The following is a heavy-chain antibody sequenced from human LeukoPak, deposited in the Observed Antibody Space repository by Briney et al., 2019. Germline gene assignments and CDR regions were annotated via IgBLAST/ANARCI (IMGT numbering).Heavy chain of an antibody. J-gene: IGHJ4*02. V-gene: IGHV3-30*18. D-gene: IGHD3-10*01. CDR2: ISYDGSNK. CDR3: AKDVSRGSGALGDY. Sequence: PGGSLRLSCAASGFSFSDYAMHWVRQAPGKGLEWVAVISYDGSNKYYADSVKGRFTISRDNSKNTLYLQMNSPRPEDTAVYYCAKDVSRGSGALGDYWGQGTLVTVSS. CDR1: GFSFSDYA.